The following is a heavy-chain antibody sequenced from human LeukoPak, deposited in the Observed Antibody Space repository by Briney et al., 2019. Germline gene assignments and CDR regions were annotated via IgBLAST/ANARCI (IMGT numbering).Heavy chain of an antibody. CDR3: ARPYCSGGSCAGAFDI. Sequence: GESLKISCKGSGYSFTSYWIGWVRQMPGKGLEWMGIIYPGDSDTRYRPSFQGQVTISADKSISTAYLQWSSLKASDTAMYYCARPYCSGGSCAGAFDIWGQGTMVTVSS. CDR1: GYSFTSYW. J-gene: IGHJ3*02. CDR2: IYPGDSDT. V-gene: IGHV5-51*01. D-gene: IGHD2-15*01.